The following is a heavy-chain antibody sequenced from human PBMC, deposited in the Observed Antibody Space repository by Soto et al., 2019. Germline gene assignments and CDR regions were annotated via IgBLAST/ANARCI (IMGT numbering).Heavy chain of an antibody. CDR3: AKGNNPDIVVVVAATDWFDP. V-gene: IGHV3-30*18. CDR2: ISYDGSNK. CDR1: GFTFGSYG. J-gene: IGHJ5*02. D-gene: IGHD2-15*01. Sequence: GGSLRLSCAASGFTFGSYGMHWVRQAPGKGLEWVAVISYDGSNKYYADSVKGRFTISRDNSKNTLYLQMNSLRAEDTAVYYCAKGNNPDIVVVVAATDWFDPWGQGTLVTVSS.